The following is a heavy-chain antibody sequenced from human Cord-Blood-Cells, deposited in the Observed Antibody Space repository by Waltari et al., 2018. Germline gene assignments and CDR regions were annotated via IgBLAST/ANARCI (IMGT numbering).Heavy chain of an antibody. CDR1: RFSLSTSGLR. J-gene: IGHJ4*02. V-gene: IGHV2-70*04. CDR3: ARMIGPTRYSSSWYCDY. Sequence: QVTLMESGPALVKPTQTLTLTCTFPRFSLSTSGLRLSWIRQPPGKAPESLASIDWDDDKFHGKSLKARLTISKDTSKNQVVLTMTNMDPVDTATYYCARMIGPTRYSSSWYCDYWGQGTLFTVSS. D-gene: IGHD6-13*01. CDR2: IDWDDDK.